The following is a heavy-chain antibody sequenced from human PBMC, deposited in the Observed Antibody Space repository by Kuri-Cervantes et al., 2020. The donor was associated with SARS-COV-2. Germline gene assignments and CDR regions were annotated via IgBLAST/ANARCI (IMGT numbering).Heavy chain of an antibody. CDR1: GVSVSGGTYY. V-gene: IGHV4-61*09. Sequence: SETLSLTCAVSGVSVSGGTYYWSWIRQPAGKGLEWIGHLDTSGSTTYNPSLKSRVTISLDTSKNEVSLRLTSATAADTGVYYCGRVSWIQLWHRYSDSWGQGTLVTVSS. CDR3: GRVSWIQLWHRYSDS. D-gene: IGHD5-18*01. J-gene: IGHJ4*02. CDR2: LDTSGST.